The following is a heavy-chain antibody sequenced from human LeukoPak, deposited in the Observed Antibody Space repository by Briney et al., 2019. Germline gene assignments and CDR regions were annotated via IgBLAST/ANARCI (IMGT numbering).Heavy chain of an antibody. J-gene: IGHJ6*02. V-gene: IGHV3-66*01. CDR1: GFTVSSNY. Sequence: PGGSLRLSCAASGFTVSSNYMSWVRQAPGKGLEWVSIIYSGGSTYYADSVKGRITISRDSSKNTLHLQMNSLRAEDTAVYYCARCLLVQGYYYGMDVWGQGTTVTVSS. D-gene: IGHD3-3*01. CDR3: ARCLLVQGYYYGMDV. CDR2: IYSGGST.